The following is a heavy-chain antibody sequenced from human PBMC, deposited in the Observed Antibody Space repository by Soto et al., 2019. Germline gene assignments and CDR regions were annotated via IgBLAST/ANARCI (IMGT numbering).Heavy chain of an antibody. CDR3: ARGQLVWYGDLTPYYRDMDV. Sequence: QVHLQQWGAGLLRPSETLSLTCAFYGGSFDDFYWSWVRQSPGKGLEWIGEISHDGGTNYSPSLANRTSISADTSKNQFSLHLKSVTAADTGLYYCARGQLVWYGDLTPYYRDMDVWGQGTTVTVSS. CDR2: ISHDGGT. J-gene: IGHJ6*02. V-gene: IGHV4-34*02. D-gene: IGHD3-10*01. CDR1: GGSFDDFY.